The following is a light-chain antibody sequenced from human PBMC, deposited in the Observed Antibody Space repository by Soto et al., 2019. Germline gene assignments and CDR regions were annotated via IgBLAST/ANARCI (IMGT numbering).Light chain of an antibody. J-gene: IGKJ4*01. Sequence: EIVVTQSPATRSLSPGTRATLSCRASQSVSSYLAWYQQKPGQAPRLLIYDASNRATGIPARFSGSGSGTDFTLTISSLEPEDFAVYYCQQRSNWPLTFGGGTKVDIK. CDR1: QSVSSY. CDR2: DAS. V-gene: IGKV3-11*01. CDR3: QQRSNWPLT.